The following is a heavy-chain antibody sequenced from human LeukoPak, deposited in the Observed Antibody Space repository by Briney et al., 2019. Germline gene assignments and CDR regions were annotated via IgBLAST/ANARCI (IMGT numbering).Heavy chain of an antibody. V-gene: IGHV4-39*01. CDR1: GGSISSYY. D-gene: IGHD2-21*01. Sequence: SETLSLTCTVSGGSISSYYWSWIRQPPGKGLEWIGSIYYSGSTYYSPSLKSRVTISVDTSKNQFSLKLSSVTAADTAVYYCARLIPGAGAFDIWGQGTMVTVSS. J-gene: IGHJ3*02. CDR2: IYYSGST. CDR3: ARLIPGAGAFDI.